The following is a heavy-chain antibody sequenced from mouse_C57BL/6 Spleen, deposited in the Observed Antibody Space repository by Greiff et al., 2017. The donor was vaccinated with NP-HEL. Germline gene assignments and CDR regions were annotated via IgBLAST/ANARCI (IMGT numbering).Heavy chain of an antibody. CDR2: IDPSDSYT. CDR3: ARGGTYYAMDY. CDR1: GYTFTSYW. D-gene: IGHD2-14*01. Sequence: QVQLQQPGAELVRPGTSVKLSCKASGYTFTSYWMHWVKQRPGQGLEWIGVIDPSDSYTNYNQKFKGKATLTVDTSSSTAYLELSRLTSDDSAVYYCARGGTYYAMDYWGQGTSVTVSS. V-gene: IGHV1-59*01. J-gene: IGHJ4*01.